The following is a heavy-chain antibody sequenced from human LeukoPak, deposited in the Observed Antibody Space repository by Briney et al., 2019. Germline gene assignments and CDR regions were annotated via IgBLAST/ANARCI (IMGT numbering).Heavy chain of an antibody. V-gene: IGHV3-23*01. CDR1: GFTFSTYG. Sequence: PGGSLRLSCAASGFTFSTYGMNWVRQAPGKGLEWVSGITGGGDTTFYADSAKGRFTISRDNPKNTLYLQMNSLRADDTAVYYCARDARLVAFDNWGQGTLVTVSS. CDR3: ARDARLVAFDN. CDR2: ITGGGDTT. J-gene: IGHJ4*02. D-gene: IGHD5-12*01.